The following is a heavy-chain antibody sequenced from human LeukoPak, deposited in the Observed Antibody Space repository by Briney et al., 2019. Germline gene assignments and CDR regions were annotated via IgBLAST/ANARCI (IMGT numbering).Heavy chain of an antibody. CDR1: GYTFTSYA. Sequence: ASVKVSCKASGYTFTSYAMNWVRQAPGQGLEWMGWINTNTGNPTYAQGFTGRFVFSLDTSVSTAYLQISSLKAEDTAVYYCARGAMVRGVRPSTYWFDPWGQGTLVTVSS. D-gene: IGHD3-10*01. J-gene: IGHJ5*02. CDR2: INTNTGNP. V-gene: IGHV7-4-1*02. CDR3: ARGAMVRGVRPSTYWFDP.